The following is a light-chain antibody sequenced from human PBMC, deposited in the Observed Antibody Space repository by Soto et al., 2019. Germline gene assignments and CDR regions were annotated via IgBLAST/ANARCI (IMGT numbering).Light chain of an antibody. J-gene: IGKJ1*01. V-gene: IGKV1-39*01. CDR2: AAS. CDR1: QSINTF. Sequence: DIQMTQSPSSLSASVGDRVTITCRASQSINTFLNWYQQKPGKDPKPLIYAASSLQSGVPSRLSGSGSGTDFTLTISSLQPEDFATYYCQQSNSNPWTFGQGTKVEIK. CDR3: QQSNSNPWT.